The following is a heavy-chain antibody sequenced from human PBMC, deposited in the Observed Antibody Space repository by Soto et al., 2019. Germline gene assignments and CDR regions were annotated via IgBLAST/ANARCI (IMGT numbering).Heavy chain of an antibody. Sequence: QVQLVESGGGVVQTGRSLRLSCAASGFTFSSYGMHWVRQAPGKGLEWVAVISDDGSNKYYGDSVKGRFTISRDNSKYTLYLQMNSLRAEDTAVYYCAKDGGCSGGRCYSDFDSWGQGTLVTVSS. CDR3: AKDGGCSGGRCYSDFDS. CDR1: GFTFSSYG. CDR2: ISDDGSNK. V-gene: IGHV3-30*18. D-gene: IGHD2-15*01. J-gene: IGHJ4*02.